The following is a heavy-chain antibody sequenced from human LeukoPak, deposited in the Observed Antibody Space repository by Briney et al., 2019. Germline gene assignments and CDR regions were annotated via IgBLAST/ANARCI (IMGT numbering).Heavy chain of an antibody. CDR1: GLTRSNAW. Sequence: PGGSLRLSCAASGLTRSNAWMTWVRQAPGKGLEWVARIKSKTDGGIKDYTAPVKGTFTISRDDSENTVYLKMNSLKIEDTAGYYCATGRSGYFDSWGQGTLVFVSS. CDR2: IKSKTDGGIK. CDR3: ATGRSGYFDS. J-gene: IGHJ4*02. V-gene: IGHV3-15*01.